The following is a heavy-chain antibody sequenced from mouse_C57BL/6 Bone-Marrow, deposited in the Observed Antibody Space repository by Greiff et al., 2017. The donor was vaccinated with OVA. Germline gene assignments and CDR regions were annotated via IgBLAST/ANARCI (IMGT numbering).Heavy chain of an antibody. CDR2: IYPGDGDT. CDR1: GYAFSSSW. J-gene: IGHJ2*01. CDR3: VRRTGRDYFDY. D-gene: IGHD4-1*01. V-gene: IGHV1-82*01. Sequence: QVQLQQSGPELVKPGASVKISCKASGYAFSSSWMNWVKQRPGKGLEWIGRIYPGDGDTNYNGKFKGKATLTADKSSSTAYMQLSSLTSEDSAVYFCVRRTGRDYFDYWGQGTTLTVSS.